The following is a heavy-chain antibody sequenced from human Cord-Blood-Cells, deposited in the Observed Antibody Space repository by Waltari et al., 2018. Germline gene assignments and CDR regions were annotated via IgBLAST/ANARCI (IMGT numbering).Heavy chain of an antibody. J-gene: IGHJ3*02. CDR2: IYYSGST. CDR1: GCSLSSSY. Sequence: QVQLQASGPGLVKPSETLSLTCTASGCSLSSSYSRSIRHPPGKGLEWIGYIYYSGSTNYNPSLKSRVTISVDTSKNQFSLKLSSVTAADTAVYYCARRVGADAFDIWGQGTMVTVSS. CDR3: ARRVGADAFDI. V-gene: IGHV4-59*01. D-gene: IGHD1-26*01.